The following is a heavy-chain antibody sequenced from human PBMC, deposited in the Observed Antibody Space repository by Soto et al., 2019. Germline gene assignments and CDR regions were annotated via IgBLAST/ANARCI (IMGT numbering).Heavy chain of an antibody. V-gene: IGHV3-30*18. D-gene: IGHD2-2*01. Sequence: GGSLRLSCAASGFTFSSYGMHWVHQAPGKGLEWVAVISYDGSNKYYADSVKGRFTISRDNSKNTLYLQMNSLRAEDTAVYYCAKDGGYCSSTSCYDFGYYYYYMDVWGKGTTVTVSS. J-gene: IGHJ6*03. CDR3: AKDGGYCSSTSCYDFGYYYYYMDV. CDR1: GFTFSSYG. CDR2: ISYDGSNK.